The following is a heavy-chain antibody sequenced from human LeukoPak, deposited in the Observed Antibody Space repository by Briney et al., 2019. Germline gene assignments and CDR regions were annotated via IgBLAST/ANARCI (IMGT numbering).Heavy chain of an antibody. D-gene: IGHD3-10*01. CDR3: ARDGSGSYYEGNWFDP. Sequence: ASVKVSCKASGGTFSSYAISWVRQAPGQGLEGMGGISPILGIANYAQKFQGRVTITADKSTSTAYMELSSLRSEDTAVYYCARDGSGSYYEGNWFDPWGQGTLVTVSS. J-gene: IGHJ5*02. V-gene: IGHV1-69*10. CDR2: ISPILGIA. CDR1: GGTFSSYA.